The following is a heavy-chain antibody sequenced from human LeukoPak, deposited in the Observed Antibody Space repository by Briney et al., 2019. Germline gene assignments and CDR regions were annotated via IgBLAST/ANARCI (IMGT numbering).Heavy chain of an antibody. CDR2: ISGSGGST. CDR1: GFTFSSYS. J-gene: IGHJ3*02. CDR3: AKPAGGYMNAFDI. Sequence: PGASLRLSCAASGFTFSSYSMSWVRQAPGKGLEWVSAISGSGGSTYYADSVKGRFTISRDNSKNTLYLQMNSLRAEDTAVYYCAKPAGGYMNAFDIWGQGTMVTVSS. D-gene: IGHD2-15*01. V-gene: IGHV3-23*01.